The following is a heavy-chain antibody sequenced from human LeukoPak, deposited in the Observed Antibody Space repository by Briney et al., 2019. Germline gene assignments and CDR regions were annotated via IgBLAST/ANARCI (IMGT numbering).Heavy chain of an antibody. J-gene: IGHJ5*02. CDR1: GYTFTSYG. V-gene: IGHV1-18*01. CDR2: ISACNGNT. CDR3: ARESMANGDWFDP. D-gene: IGHD2-21*01. Sequence: ASVKVSCKASGYTFTSYGISWVRQAPGQGLEWMGWISACNGNTNYAQKLQGRVTMTTDTSTSTAYMELRSLRSEDTAVYYCARESMANGDWFDPWGQGTLVTVSS.